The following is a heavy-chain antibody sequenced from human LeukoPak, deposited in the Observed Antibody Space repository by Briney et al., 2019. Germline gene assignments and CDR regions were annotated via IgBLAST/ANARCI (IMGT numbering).Heavy chain of an antibody. CDR1: GYTFSGYY. CDR3: ARSVGDGTYYYDSSGYYYIHY. CDR2: INPKNGDT. D-gene: IGHD3-22*01. V-gene: IGHV1-2*02. J-gene: IGHJ4*02. Sequence: GASVKVSCKASGYTFSGYYMHWVRQAPGQGLEWMGWINPKNGDTKYGQKFQGRVTMTRDTSISTAYMELSRLRSDDTAVYYCARSVGDGTYYYDSSGYYYIHYWGQGTLVTVSS.